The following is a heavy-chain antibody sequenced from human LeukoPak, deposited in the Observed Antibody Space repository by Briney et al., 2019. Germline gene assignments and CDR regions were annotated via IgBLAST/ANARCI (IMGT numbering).Heavy chain of an antibody. V-gene: IGHV1-69*13. CDR3: ARSPQGSSSPNNWFDP. CDR1: GGTFSSYA. D-gene: IGHD1-26*01. Sequence: SVKVSCKASGGTFSSYAISWVRQAPGQGLEWMGGIIPIFGTANYAQKFQGRVTITADESTSTAYMELSSLRSADTAVYYCARSPQGSSSPNNWFDPWGQGTLVTVSS. CDR2: IIPIFGTA. J-gene: IGHJ5*02.